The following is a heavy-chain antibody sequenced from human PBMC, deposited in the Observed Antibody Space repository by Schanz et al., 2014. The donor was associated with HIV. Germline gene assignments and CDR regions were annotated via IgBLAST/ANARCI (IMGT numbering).Heavy chain of an antibody. V-gene: IGHV3-23*01. J-gene: IGHJ4*02. CDR3: AKDRFEHFSYSSGPYDYFDF. CDR1: GFTFSRYA. D-gene: IGHD6-19*01. Sequence: EEQVLESGGGLVQPGGSLRLSCAASGFTFSRYAMSWVRQAPGKGLEWVSDIRAAGDTYYGDSVKGRFTVSKDISQNTVYLQMNSLRVEDTAVYYCAKDRFEHFSYSSGPYDYFDFWGQGTLVTVSS. CDR2: IRAAGDT.